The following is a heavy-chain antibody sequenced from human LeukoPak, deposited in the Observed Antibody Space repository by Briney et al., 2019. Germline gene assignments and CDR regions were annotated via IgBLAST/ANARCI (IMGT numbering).Heavy chain of an antibody. J-gene: IGHJ4*02. D-gene: IGHD6-6*01. CDR2: ISRNGGST. V-gene: IGHV3-64*01. CDR3: ARELASSSSFDN. CDR1: GFTFSNYA. Sequence: GGSLRLSCAASGFTFSNYAMHWVRQAPGKGLEYVAAISRNGGSTYYANSVKGRFSNARDRSKNTLYLQMGSLRTEDMAVYYCARELASSSSFDNWGQGTLVTVSS.